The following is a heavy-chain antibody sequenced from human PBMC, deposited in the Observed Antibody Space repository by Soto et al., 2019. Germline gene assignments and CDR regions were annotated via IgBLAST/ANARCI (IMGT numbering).Heavy chain of an antibody. Sequence: TSETLSLTCTVSGGSISNYYWNWIRQPPGEGLEWIAYIYNSGVTNYNPSLKSRVTISIDTSKNQFSLKLSSVTAADTAVYYCARAVGGYSGHWYFELWGRGTLVTVSS. J-gene: IGHJ2*01. CDR3: ARAVGGYSGHWYFEL. CDR1: GGSISNYY. D-gene: IGHD1-26*01. CDR2: IYNSGVT. V-gene: IGHV4-59*01.